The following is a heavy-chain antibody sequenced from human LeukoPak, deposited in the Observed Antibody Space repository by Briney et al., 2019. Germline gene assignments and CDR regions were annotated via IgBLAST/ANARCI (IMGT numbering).Heavy chain of an antibody. CDR3: ARCLYYYDSSGYYLLDAFDI. V-gene: IGHV1-2*02. Sequence: ASVKVSCKASGYSFTAYYMHWVRQAPGQGLEWMGWINPNSGGTNYAQKLQGRVTMTTDTSTSTAYMELRSLRSDDTAVYYCARCLYYYDSSGYYLLDAFDIWGQGTMVTVSS. CDR1: GYSFTAYY. D-gene: IGHD3-22*01. CDR2: INPNSGGT. J-gene: IGHJ3*02.